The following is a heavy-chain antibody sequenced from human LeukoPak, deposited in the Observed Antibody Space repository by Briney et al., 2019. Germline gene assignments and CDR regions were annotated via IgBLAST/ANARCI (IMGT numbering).Heavy chain of an antibody. CDR2: IIPILGIA. J-gene: IGHJ6*02. CDR3: ARRAALTNYYYGMDV. V-gene: IGHV1-69*04. D-gene: IGHD4/OR15-4a*01. CDR1: GGTFSSYA. Sequence: SVKVSCKASGGTFSSYAISWVRQAPGQGLEWMGRIIPILGIANYAQKFQGRVTITADKSTSPAYMELSSLRSEDTAVYYCARRAALTNYYYGMDVWGQGTTVTVSS.